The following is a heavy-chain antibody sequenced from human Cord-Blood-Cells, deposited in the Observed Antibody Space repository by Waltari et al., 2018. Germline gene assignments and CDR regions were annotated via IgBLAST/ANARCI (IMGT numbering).Heavy chain of an antibody. V-gene: IGHV1-2*02. J-gene: IGHJ3*02. CDR1: GYTFPGHY. CDR3: AGIVVVTADAFDI. D-gene: IGHD2-21*02. Sequence: QVQLVQSGAEVKTPGAPVTVSCKAPGYTFPGHYMHWVRQAPGQGLGWMGWINPNSGGTNYAQKFQGRVTMTRDTSISTAYMELSRLRSDDTAVYYCAGIVVVTADAFDIWGQGTMVTVSS. CDR2: INPNSGGT.